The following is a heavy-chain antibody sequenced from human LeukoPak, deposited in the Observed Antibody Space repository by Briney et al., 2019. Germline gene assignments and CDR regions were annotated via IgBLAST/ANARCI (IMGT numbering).Heavy chain of an antibody. J-gene: IGHJ4*02. CDR1: GGSFSGYY. CDR2: IYASVST. V-gene: IGHV4-4*07. D-gene: IGHD3-16*01. CDR3: SREVHLARIDY. Sequence: PSETLSLTCPVYGGSFSGYYWSWIRQPAGEGLEWIGRIYASVSTNYNPCLKSRVTMSVDTSKDQVSLKLSSVTGAYTGEYYWSREVHLARIDYWGQGTLVTVSS.